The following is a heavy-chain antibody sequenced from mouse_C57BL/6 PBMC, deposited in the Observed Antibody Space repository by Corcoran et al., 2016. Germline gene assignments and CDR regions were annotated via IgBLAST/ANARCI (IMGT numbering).Heavy chain of an antibody. V-gene: IGHV1-80*01. CDR1: GYAFSSYW. J-gene: IGHJ3*01. Sequence: QVQLQQSGAELVKPGASVKISCKASGYAFSSYWMNWVKQRPGKGLEWIGKIYPGDGDTNYNGKFKGKATLTADKSSSTAYMQLSSLTSEDSAVYYCARDGDGYYAFAYWGQGTLVTVSA. CDR3: ARDGDGYYAFAY. D-gene: IGHD2-3*01. CDR2: IYPGDGDT.